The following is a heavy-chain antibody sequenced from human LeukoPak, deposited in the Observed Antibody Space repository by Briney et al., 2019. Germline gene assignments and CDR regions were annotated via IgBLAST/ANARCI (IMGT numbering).Heavy chain of an antibody. CDR2: IYYSGST. V-gene: IGHV4-61*05. J-gene: IGHJ4*02. CDR3: ARAPRRDGYNYGFDY. CDR1: GGSISSSSYY. D-gene: IGHD5-24*01. Sequence: RSSETLSLTCTVSGGSISSSSYYWGWIRQPPGKGLEWIGYIYYSGSTNYNPSLKSRVTISVDTSKNQFSLKLSSVTAADTAVYYCARAPRRDGYNYGFDYWGQGTLVTVSS.